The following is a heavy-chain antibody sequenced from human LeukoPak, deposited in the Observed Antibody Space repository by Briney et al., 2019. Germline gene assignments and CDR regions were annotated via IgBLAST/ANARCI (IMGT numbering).Heavy chain of an antibody. CDR3: ARAQPYYYYMDV. J-gene: IGHJ6*03. D-gene: IGHD2-2*01. Sequence: PGGSLRLSCAASGFTFSSYSMNWVRQAPGKGLEWVSSISSSSGYIYYADSVRGRFTISRDNAKNSLYLQMNSLRAEDTAVYYCARAQPYYYYMDVWGKGTTVTVSS. CDR1: GFTFSSYS. V-gene: IGHV3-21*01. CDR2: ISSSSGYI.